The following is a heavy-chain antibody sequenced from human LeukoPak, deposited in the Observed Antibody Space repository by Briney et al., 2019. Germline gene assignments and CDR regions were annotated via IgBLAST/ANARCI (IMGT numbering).Heavy chain of an antibody. CDR3: STEDKYCTTPNCGAY. D-gene: IGHD2-8*01. Sequence: ASVKVSFKASGYTLTDYYIHWVRQAPGQVLEWMGFIIPHSGGTTYEQRFQGRVTMTRDMSIGTFYMELSSLRSDDTAVYYCSTEDKYCTTPNCGAYWGQGTLVTVSS. J-gene: IGHJ4*02. CDR1: GYTLTDYY. CDR2: IIPHSGGT. V-gene: IGHV1-2*02.